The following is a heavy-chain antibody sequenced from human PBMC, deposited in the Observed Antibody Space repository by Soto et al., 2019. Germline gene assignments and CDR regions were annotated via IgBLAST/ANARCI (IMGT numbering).Heavy chain of an antibody. J-gene: IGHJ6*02. CDR3: ARVCGGDCHNGMDV. Sequence: SETLSLTCTVSGGSISSGFYYLSWIRQHPGKGLEWIGYIYYSGSTYYNPSLKSRVTISVDTSKNQFSLKLSSVTAADTAVYYCARVCGGDCHNGMDVWGQGTTVTVSS. CDR1: GGSISSGFYY. CDR2: IYYSGST. V-gene: IGHV4-31*03. D-gene: IGHD2-21*02.